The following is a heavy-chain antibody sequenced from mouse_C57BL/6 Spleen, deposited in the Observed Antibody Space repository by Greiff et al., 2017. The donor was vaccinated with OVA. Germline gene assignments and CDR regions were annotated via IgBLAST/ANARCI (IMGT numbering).Heavy chain of an antibody. CDR1: GYTFTSYW. CDR3: ARSYLRTYFDY. V-gene: IGHV1-69*01. D-gene: IGHD5-1*01. Sequence: QVQLQQSGAELVMPGASVKLSCKASGYTFTSYWMHWVKQRPGQGLEWIGEIDPSDSYTNYNQKFKGKSTLTVDKSSSTAYMQLSSLTSEDSAVYYCARSYLRTYFDYWGQGTALTVSS. J-gene: IGHJ2*01. CDR2: IDPSDSYT.